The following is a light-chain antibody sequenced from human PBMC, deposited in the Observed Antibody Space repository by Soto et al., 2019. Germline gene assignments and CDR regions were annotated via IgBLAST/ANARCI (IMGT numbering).Light chain of an antibody. CDR2: GAS. Sequence: DILMTQSPVTLSVSPGEGATLSCRASQSVGSKLAWYQQKRGQAPRLLIYGASTRATGIPARFTGSGSGTEFTLTISSLPSEDFAVYYCQQYHNWPWTFGQGTEVEIK. J-gene: IGKJ1*01. CDR3: QQYHNWPWT. CDR1: QSVGSK. V-gene: IGKV3-15*01.